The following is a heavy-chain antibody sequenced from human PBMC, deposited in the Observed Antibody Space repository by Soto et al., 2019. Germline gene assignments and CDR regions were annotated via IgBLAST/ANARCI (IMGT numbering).Heavy chain of an antibody. J-gene: IGHJ4*02. V-gene: IGHV5-51*01. D-gene: IGHD2-8*01. CDR2: IYPGDSDT. CDR1: IYTFSRYW. CDR3: ARLSDCSNGVCYRFDY. Sequence: GESLKISCKASIYTFSRYWIGWVRQTPGKGLEWMGIIYPGDSDTRYSPSFQGQVTISGDKSISTTYLQWSSLKASDTAMYYCARLSDCSNGVCYRFDYWGQGTLVTVSS.